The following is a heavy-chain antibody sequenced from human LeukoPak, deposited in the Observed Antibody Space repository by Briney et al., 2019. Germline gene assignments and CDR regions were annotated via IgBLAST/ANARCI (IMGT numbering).Heavy chain of an antibody. CDR2: IYSGDT. CDR3: ARRAGAYSHPYDY. V-gene: IGHV3-53*01. Sequence: GGSLRLSCTVSGFTVSSNSMSWVRQAPGKGLEWVSFIYSGDTHYSDSVKGRFTISRDHSKNTLYLQMNSLRAEDTAVYCCARRAGAYSHPYDYWGQGTLVTVSS. J-gene: IGHJ4*02. CDR1: GFTVSSNS. D-gene: IGHD4/OR15-4a*01.